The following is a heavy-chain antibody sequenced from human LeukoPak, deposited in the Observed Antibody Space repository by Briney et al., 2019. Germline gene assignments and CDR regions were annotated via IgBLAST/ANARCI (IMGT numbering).Heavy chain of an antibody. Sequence: ASVKVSCKASGYTFTCYYMHWVRRAHGQGLEWMGWINPNSGGTNCAQKFQGRVTMTRDTSISTAYMELSRLRSDDTAVYYCARLISGYDLTHSYSYYGMDVWAKGPRSPSP. J-gene: IGHJ6*02. CDR3: ARLISGYDLTHSYSYYGMDV. D-gene: IGHD5-12*01. V-gene: IGHV1-2*02. CDR2: INPNSGGT. CDR1: GYTFTCYY.